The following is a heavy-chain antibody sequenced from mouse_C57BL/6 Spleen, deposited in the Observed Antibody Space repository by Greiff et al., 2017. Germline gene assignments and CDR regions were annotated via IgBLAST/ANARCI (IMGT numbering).Heavy chain of an antibody. CDR2: IYPGSGST. D-gene: IGHD2-3*01. CDR1: GYTFTGYW. Sequence: QVQLQQPGAELVKPGASVKMSCKASGYTFTGYWITWVKQRPGQGLEWIGDIYPGSGSTNYNEKFKSKATLTVDTSSSTAYMQLSSLTSEDAAVYYCAREGDCYPRYVDVWGTGTTVTVSA. V-gene: IGHV1-55*01. CDR3: AREGDCYPRYVDV. J-gene: IGHJ1*03.